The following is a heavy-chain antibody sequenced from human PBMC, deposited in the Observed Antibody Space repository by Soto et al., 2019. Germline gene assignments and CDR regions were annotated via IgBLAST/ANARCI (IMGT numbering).Heavy chain of an antibody. CDR3: AREAGAIFGVVSYGMDV. J-gene: IGHJ6*02. D-gene: IGHD3-3*01. CDR1: GFTVSSNY. V-gene: IGHV3-53*01. Sequence: GGSLKLSCAASGFTVSSNYMSWVRQAPGKGLEWVSVIYSGGSTYYADSVKGRFTISRDNSKNTLYLQMNSLRAEDTAVYYCAREAGAIFGVVSYGMDVWGQGTTVTVSS. CDR2: IYSGGST.